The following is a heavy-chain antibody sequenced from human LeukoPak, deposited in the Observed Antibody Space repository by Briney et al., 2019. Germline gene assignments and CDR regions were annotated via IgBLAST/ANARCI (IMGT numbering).Heavy chain of an antibody. J-gene: IGHJ6*03. Sequence: SVKVSCKASGGTFSSYAISWVRQAPGQGLEWMGGIIPIFGTANYAQKFQGRVTITTDESTSTAYMELSSLRSEDTAVYYCARVPEDSSSSPPYYCYYYMDVWGKGTTVTVSS. V-gene: IGHV1-69*05. CDR1: GGTFSSYA. CDR3: ARVPEDSSSSPPYYCYYYMDV. CDR2: IIPIFGTA. D-gene: IGHD6-6*01.